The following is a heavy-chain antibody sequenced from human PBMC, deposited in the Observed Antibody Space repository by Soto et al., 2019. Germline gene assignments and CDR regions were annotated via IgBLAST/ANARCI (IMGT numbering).Heavy chain of an antibody. CDR3: AKARQLRFLEWLPSFFDS. J-gene: IGHJ4*02. CDR1: GFTFGDYT. D-gene: IGHD3-3*01. Sequence: SLRLSCAASGFTFGDYTMHWVRQAPGKGLEWVSGISWDSGSIGYADSVKGRFTISRDNAKNSLFLQMNSLREEDTALYYCAKARQLRFLEWLPSFFDSWGQGTLVTVSS. CDR2: ISWDSGSI. V-gene: IGHV3-9*01.